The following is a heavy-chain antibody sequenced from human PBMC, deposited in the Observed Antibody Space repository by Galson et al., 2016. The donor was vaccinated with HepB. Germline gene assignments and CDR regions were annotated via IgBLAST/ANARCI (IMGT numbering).Heavy chain of an antibody. D-gene: IGHD2-2*01. CDR2: ISVYNGNT. Sequence: SVKVSCKASGYTFTSYGISWVRQAPGQGLEWLGWISVYNGNTDYAQKLQGRVTMTADTSTNTAYMELRSLESDDTAVYYRARDGSKPSQLLSNYYNYGMDVWGPGTTVTVSS. V-gene: IGHV1-18*01. J-gene: IGHJ6*02. CDR3: ARDGSKPSQLLSNYYNYGMDV. CDR1: GYTFTSYG.